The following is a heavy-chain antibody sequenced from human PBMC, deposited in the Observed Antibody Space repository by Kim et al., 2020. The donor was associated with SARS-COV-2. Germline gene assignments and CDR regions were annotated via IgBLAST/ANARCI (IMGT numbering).Heavy chain of an antibody. Sequence: STHYNPSLMSRVTISVDTSKNQFSLKLSSVTAADTAVYYCARWPSIVADYWGQGTLVTVSS. CDR2: ST. CDR3: ARWPSIVADY. V-gene: IGHV4-59*01. J-gene: IGHJ4*02. D-gene: IGHD3-22*01.